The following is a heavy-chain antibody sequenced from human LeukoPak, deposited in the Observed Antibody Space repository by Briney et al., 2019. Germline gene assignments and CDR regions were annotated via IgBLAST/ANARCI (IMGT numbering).Heavy chain of an antibody. V-gene: IGHV3-7*01. J-gene: IGHJ4*02. CDR1: GFTFSSYW. D-gene: IGHD3-22*01. Sequence: SGGSLRLSCAASGFTFSSYWMSWVRQAPGKGLEWVANIKQDGSEKYYVDSVKGRFTISRDNAKNSLYLQMNSLRAEDTAVYYCARDRWPGGYWRPDYWGQGTLVTVSS. CDR3: ARDRWPGGYWRPDY. CDR2: IKQDGSEK.